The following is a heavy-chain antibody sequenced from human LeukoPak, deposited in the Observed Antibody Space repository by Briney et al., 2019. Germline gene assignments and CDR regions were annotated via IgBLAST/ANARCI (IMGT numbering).Heavy chain of an antibody. D-gene: IGHD2-15*01. Sequence: ASVKVSCKASGYTFTGYYMHWVRQAPGQGLGWMGWINPNSGGTNYAQKFQGRVTMTRDTSISTAYMELSRLRSDDTAVYYCSLGYCSGGSCYSWFDPWGQGTLVTVSS. CDR2: INPNSGGT. CDR1: GYTFTGYY. J-gene: IGHJ5*02. V-gene: IGHV1-2*02. CDR3: SLGYCSGGSCYSWFDP.